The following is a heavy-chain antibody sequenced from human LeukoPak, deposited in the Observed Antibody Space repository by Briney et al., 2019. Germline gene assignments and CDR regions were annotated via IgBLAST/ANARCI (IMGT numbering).Heavy chain of an antibody. CDR2: ISAYNGNT. CDR1: GYTFTSYG. CDR3: ARVGYYDFWSGPTTYYYYMDV. V-gene: IGHV1-18*01. Sequence: ASVKVSCKASGYTFTSYGISWVRQAPGQGLEWMGWISAYNGNTNYAQKLQGRVTMTTDTSTSTAYMELRSLRSDDTAVYYCARVGYYDFWSGPTTYYYYMDVWGKGTTVTVSS. J-gene: IGHJ6*03. D-gene: IGHD3-3*01.